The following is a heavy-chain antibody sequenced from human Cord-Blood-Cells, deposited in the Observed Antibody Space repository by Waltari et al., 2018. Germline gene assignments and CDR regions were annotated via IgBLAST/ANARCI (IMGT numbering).Heavy chain of an antibody. J-gene: IGHJ4*02. D-gene: IGHD3-10*01. V-gene: IGHV3-74*01. CDR3: ARVSPGYYGSGSYYTDFDY. CDR1: GFTFSSYW. CDR2: INSDGSST. Sequence: EVQLVESGGGLVQPGGSLRLSCAASGFTFSSYWMHWVRQAPGKGLVWVSRINSDGSSTSYADSVKGRFTISRDNAKNTLYLQMNSLRAEDTAVYYCARVSPGYYGSGSYYTDFDYWGQGTLVTVSS.